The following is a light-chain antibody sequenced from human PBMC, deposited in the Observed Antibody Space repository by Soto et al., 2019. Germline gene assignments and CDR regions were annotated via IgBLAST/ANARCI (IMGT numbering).Light chain of an antibody. Sequence: ETVMTQSPATLCVSPGERATLSCRASQSVGSILAWYQQKPGQSPRLLIYGASTRATGIPDRFSGSGSGTEFTLTISSLQSEDFAVYYCQQYNKWPPLTFGGGTKVEIK. J-gene: IGKJ4*01. CDR3: QQYNKWPPLT. CDR1: QSVGSI. V-gene: IGKV3-15*01. CDR2: GAS.